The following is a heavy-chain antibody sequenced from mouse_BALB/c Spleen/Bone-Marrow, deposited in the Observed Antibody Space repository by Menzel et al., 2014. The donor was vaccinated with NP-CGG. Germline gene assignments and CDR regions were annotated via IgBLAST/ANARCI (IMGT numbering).Heavy chain of an antibody. D-gene: IGHD4-1*01. Sequence: QVQLQQSGAELVRPGASVKLSCKASGYSFTSYWMNWVKQRPGQGLEWICMIHPSDSETRLNQKFKDKATLTVDKSSSTAYMQLSSPTSEDSAVYYCARRERTGMNYWGQGTTLTVSS. CDR2: IHPSDSET. V-gene: IGHV1-61*01. CDR3: ARRERTGMNY. CDR1: GYSFTSYW. J-gene: IGHJ2*01.